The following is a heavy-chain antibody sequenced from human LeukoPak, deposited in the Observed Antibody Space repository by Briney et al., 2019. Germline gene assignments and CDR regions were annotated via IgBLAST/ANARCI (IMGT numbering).Heavy chain of an antibody. V-gene: IGHV4-34*01. Sequence: SETLSLTCAVYGGSFSGYYWSWIRQPPGKGLEWIGEINHSRSTKYNPSLKSRVTISVDTSKNQFSLKLSSVTAADTAVYYCAGLIRPGWFDPWGQGTLVTVSS. CDR3: AGLIRPGWFDP. CDR1: GGSFSGYY. D-gene: IGHD1-14*01. J-gene: IGHJ5*02. CDR2: INHSRST.